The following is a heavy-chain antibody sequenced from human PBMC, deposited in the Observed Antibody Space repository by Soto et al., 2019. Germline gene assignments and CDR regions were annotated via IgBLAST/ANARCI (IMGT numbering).Heavy chain of an antibody. CDR1: GFAFNNYG. V-gene: IGHV3-21*01. J-gene: IGHJ4*02. CDR2: ISKSDYT. D-gene: IGHD2-2*01. Sequence: GGSLRLSCTVSGFAFNNYGINWVRQAPGQGLEWVSSISKSDYTYYSDSVKGRFTISRDNAKNSVSLQMNTLRVEDTAVYYCAREDSIIIPAVSDFWGQGTLVTVS. CDR3: AREDSIIIPAVSDF.